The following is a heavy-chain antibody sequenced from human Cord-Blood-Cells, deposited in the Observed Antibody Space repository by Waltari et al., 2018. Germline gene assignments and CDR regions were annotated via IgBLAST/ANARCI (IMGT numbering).Heavy chain of an antibody. V-gene: IGHV4-34*01. J-gene: IGHJ3*02. CDR1: GGSFRGYY. CDR2: INHSGST. D-gene: IGHD1-26*01. Sequence: QVQLQQWGAGLSKPSETLSLTCAVYGGSFRGYYWSWNRQPPGKGLEGIGEINHSGSTNYNPSLKSRVTISVDTSKNQFSLKLSSVTAADTAVYYCAGSVRSYDAFDIWGQGTMVTVSS. CDR3: AGSVRSYDAFDI.